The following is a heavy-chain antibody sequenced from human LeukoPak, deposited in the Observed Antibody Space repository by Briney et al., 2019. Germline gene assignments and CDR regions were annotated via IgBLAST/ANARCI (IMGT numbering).Heavy chain of an antibody. CDR3: AKGSISSRPYYFDY. Sequence: VVSVKVSCKASGYTFTSYGISWVRQAPGQGLEWMGWINPNSGGTNYAQKFQGRVTMTRDTSISTAYMELSRLRSDDTAVYYCAKGSISSRPYYFDYWGQGALVTVSS. CDR2: INPNSGGT. CDR1: GYTFTSYG. D-gene: IGHD2-2*01. V-gene: IGHV1-2*02. J-gene: IGHJ4*02.